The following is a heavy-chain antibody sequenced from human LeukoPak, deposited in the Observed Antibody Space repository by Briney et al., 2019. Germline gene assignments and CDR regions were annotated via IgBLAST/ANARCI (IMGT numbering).Heavy chain of an antibody. CDR3: ARGMVVVTAIPYYFDY. D-gene: IGHD2-21*02. V-gene: IGHV3-66*01. Sequence: PGGSLRLSYAASGFTVSSNYMSWVRQAPGKGLEWVSVIYSGGSTYYADSVKGRFTISRDNSKNTLYLQMNSLGAEDTAVYYCARGMVVVTAIPYYFDYWGQGTLVTVSS. CDR1: GFTVSSNY. J-gene: IGHJ4*02. CDR2: IYSGGST.